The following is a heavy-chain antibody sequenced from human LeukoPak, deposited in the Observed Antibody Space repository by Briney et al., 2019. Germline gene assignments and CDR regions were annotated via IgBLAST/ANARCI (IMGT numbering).Heavy chain of an antibody. CDR3: ASGYYYDSSGYYSFDAFDI. J-gene: IGHJ3*02. Sequence: SVKVSCKASGGTFSSYAISWVRQAPGQGLEWMGGIIPIVGTANYAQKFQGRVTITADESTSTAYMELSSLRSEDTAVYYCASGYYYDSSGYYSFDAFDIWGQGTMVTVSS. CDR1: GGTFSSYA. CDR2: IIPIVGTA. D-gene: IGHD3-22*01. V-gene: IGHV1-69*13.